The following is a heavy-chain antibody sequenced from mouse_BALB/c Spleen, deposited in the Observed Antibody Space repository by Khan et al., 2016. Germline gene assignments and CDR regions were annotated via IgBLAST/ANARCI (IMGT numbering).Heavy chain of an antibody. CDR3: TTGFAY. J-gene: IGHJ3*01. Sequence: EVKLEVSGGGLVQPGGSMKLSCVASGFTFSNYWMNWVLQSPEKGLEWVAEIRLKSHNFATHYAESVKGRFTISRDDSKSSVYLQMNNLRPDDTGIYFCTTGFAYWGQGTLVTVSA. V-gene: IGHV6-6*02. CDR2: IRLKSHNFAT. CDR1: GFTFSNYW.